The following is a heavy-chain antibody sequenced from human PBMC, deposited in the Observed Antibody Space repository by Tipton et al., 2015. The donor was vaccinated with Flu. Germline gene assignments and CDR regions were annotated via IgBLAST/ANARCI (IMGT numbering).Heavy chain of an antibody. Sequence: GLVKPSETLSLTCTVSGGSISSHYWSWIRQPPGKGLEWIGYIYYSGSISYNPSLKSRVTISVDTSKNQFSLKLSSVTAADTAVYYCARGSGSGTDVTFYFWGQGTLVTVSS. V-gene: IGHV4-59*11. CDR2: IYYSGSI. CDR3: ARGSGSGTDVTFYF. J-gene: IGHJ4*02. D-gene: IGHD3-10*01. CDR1: GGSISSHY.